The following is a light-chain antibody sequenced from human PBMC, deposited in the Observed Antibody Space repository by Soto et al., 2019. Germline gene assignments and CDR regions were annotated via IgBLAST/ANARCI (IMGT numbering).Light chain of an antibody. CDR1: SGHSSYI. Sequence: QLVLTQSSSASASLGSSVKLTCTLSSGHSSYIIAWHQQQPGKAPRYLMKLEGSGSYNKGSGVPDRFSGSSSGADRYLTISNLQSEDEADYYCETWDSLVVFGGGTKLT. V-gene: IGLV4-60*03. J-gene: IGLJ2*01. CDR2: LEGSGSY. CDR3: ETWDSLVV.